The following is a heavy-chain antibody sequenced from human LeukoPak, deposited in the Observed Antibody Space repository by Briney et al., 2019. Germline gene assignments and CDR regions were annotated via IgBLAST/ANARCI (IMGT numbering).Heavy chain of an antibody. D-gene: IGHD3-10*01. CDR1: GFTFSRYG. CDR2: ISYDGSNK. J-gene: IGHJ5*02. Sequence: PGGSLRLSCAASGFTFSRYGMHWVRQAPGKGLEWVAQISYDGSNKHYGDSVKGRFTIARDNSKNTLFLQMNSLRGEDTAVYYCGEGGRRFLDLWGQGNLVTVST. V-gene: IGHV3-30*18. CDR3: GEGGRRFLDL.